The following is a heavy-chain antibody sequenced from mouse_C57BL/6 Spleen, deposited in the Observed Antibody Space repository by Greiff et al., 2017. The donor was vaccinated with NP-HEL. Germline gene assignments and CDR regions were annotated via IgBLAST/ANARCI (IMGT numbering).Heavy chain of an antibody. D-gene: IGHD1-1*01. Sequence: VQLQQSGPELVKPGASVKISCKASGYEFSSSWMNWVKQRPGKGLEWIGRIYPGDGDTNYNGKFKGKATLTADKSSSTAYMQLSSLTSEDSAVYFCARDYGSPFAYWGQGTLVTVAA. CDR1: GYEFSSSW. V-gene: IGHV1-82*01. J-gene: IGHJ3*01. CDR3: ARDYGSPFAY. CDR2: IYPGDGDT.